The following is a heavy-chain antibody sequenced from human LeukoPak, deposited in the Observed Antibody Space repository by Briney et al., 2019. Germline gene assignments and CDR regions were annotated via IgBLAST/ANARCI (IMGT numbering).Heavy chain of an antibody. CDR1: GFTFSSYS. J-gene: IGHJ4*02. V-gene: IGHV3-48*01. D-gene: IGHD5-18*01. CDR2: ISSSSSTI. CDR3: ASHAGIQLWFDY. Sequence: GGSLRLSCAASGFTFSSYSMNWVRQAPGKGLEWVSYISSSSSTIYYADSVKGRFTISRDNSKNTLYLQMNSLRAEDTAVYYCASHAGIQLWFDYWGQGTLVTVSS.